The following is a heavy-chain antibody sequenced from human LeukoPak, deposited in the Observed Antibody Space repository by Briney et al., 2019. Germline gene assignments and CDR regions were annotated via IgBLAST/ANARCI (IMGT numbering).Heavy chain of an antibody. V-gene: IGHV4-34*01. CDR3: ARDRYYDSSGYYALPPDY. J-gene: IGHJ4*02. CDR2: INHSGST. Sequence: SETLSLTCAVYGGSFSGYYWSWIRQPPGKGLEWIGEINHSGSTNYNPSLKSRVTISVDTSRNQFSLKLSSVTAADTAVYYCARDRYYDSSGYYALPPDYWGQGTLVTVSS. CDR1: GGSFSGYY. D-gene: IGHD3-22*01.